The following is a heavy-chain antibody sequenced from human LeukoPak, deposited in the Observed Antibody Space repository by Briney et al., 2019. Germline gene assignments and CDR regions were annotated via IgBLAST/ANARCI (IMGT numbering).Heavy chain of an antibody. CDR3: AKKGRDVDY. J-gene: IGHJ4*02. Sequence: PGRTLRLSCAAAGITFSNYSMSWVRQASGRGLEWVSLIDNSGSRRYYAHSVKGRFTVSRDNSKNTVYLQMNSLRADDTAVYYCAKKGRDVDYWGQGTLVSVSS. V-gene: IGHV3-23*05. CDR1: GITFSNYS. CDR2: IDNSGSRR.